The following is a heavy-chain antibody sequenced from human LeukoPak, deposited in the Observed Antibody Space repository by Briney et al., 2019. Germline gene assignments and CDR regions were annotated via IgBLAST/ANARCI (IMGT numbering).Heavy chain of an antibody. J-gene: IGHJ4*02. V-gene: IGHV1-3*01. Sequence: GASVKVSCKASGYTFTSYAMHWVRQAPGQRLEWMGWINAGNGNTKYSQKFQGRVTITRDTSASTAYMELSSLRSEDTAAYYCARDYHGSGSYYINPRLDYWGQGTLVTVSS. CDR2: INAGNGNT. D-gene: IGHD3-10*01. CDR3: ARDYHGSGSYYINPRLDY. CDR1: GYTFTSYA.